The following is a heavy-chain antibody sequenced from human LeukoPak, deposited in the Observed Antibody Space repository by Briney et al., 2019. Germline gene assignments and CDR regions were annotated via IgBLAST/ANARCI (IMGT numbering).Heavy chain of an antibody. J-gene: IGHJ4*02. CDR1: GGSISSYY. D-gene: IGHD6-19*01. Sequence: PLETLSLTCTVSGGSISSYYWSWIRQPPGKGLEWIGYIYYSGSTNYNPSLKSRVTISVDTSKNQFSLKLSSVTAADTAVYYCARDSDRYSSGWSFDYWGQGTLVTVSS. CDR3: ARDSDRYSSGWSFDY. CDR2: IYYSGST. V-gene: IGHV4-59*01.